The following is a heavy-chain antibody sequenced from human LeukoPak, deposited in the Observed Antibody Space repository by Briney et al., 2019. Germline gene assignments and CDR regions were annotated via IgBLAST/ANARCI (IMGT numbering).Heavy chain of an antibody. V-gene: IGHV3-48*03. CDR2: ISSSGSTI. J-gene: IGHJ6*04. CDR3: AELGISMIGGV. D-gene: IGHD3-10*02. CDR1: GFTFSSYE. Sequence: AGSLRLSCAASGFTFSSYEMNWVRQAPGKGLEWVSYISSSGSTIYYADSVKGRFTISRDNAKNSLYLQMNSLRAEDTAVYYCAELGISMIGGVWGKGTTVTISS.